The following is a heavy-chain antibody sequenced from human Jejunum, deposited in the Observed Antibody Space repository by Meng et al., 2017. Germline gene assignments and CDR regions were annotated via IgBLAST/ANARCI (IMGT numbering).Heavy chain of an antibody. V-gene: IGHV3-15*01. J-gene: IGHJ3*01. Sequence: GGSLRLSCAASGFSFTAAWMSWVRQDPGKGLEWVGHIKARADGGTTDYAAPVKDRFIMSRDDLKTTLYLQMNSLKSEDTAVYFCTEGRTLWGQGTMVTVSS. CDR1: GFSFTAAW. D-gene: IGHD2-15*01. CDR3: TEGRTL. CDR2: IKARADGGTT.